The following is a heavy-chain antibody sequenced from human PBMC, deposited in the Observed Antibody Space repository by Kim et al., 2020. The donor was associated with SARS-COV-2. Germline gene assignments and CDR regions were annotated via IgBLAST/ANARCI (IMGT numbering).Heavy chain of an antibody. CDR3: ARERLWRHGYYGSGSTKSYYGMDV. V-gene: IGHV1-18*01. CDR1: GYTFTSYG. Sequence: ASVKVSCKASGYTFTSYGISWVRQAPGQGLEWMGWISAYNGNTNYAQKLQGRVTMTTDTSTSTAYMELRSLRSDDTAVYYCARERLWRHGYYGSGSTKSYYGMDVWGQGTTVTVSS. CDR2: ISAYNGNT. J-gene: IGHJ6*02. D-gene: IGHD3-10*01.